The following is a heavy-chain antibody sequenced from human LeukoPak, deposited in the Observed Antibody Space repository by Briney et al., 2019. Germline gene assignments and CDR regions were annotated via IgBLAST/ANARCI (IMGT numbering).Heavy chain of an antibody. J-gene: IGHJ4*02. V-gene: IGHV3-11*01. D-gene: IGHD6-6*01. CDR2: ISSSGSTI. CDR3: AKGLSAQLVSYFDY. Sequence: KPGGSLRLSCAASGFTFSDYYMNWIRQAPGKGLEWVSHISSSGSTIYYADSVKGRFTISRDNAKNSLYLQMNSLRAEDMALYYCAKGLSAQLVSYFDYWGQGTLVTVSS. CDR1: GFTFSDYY.